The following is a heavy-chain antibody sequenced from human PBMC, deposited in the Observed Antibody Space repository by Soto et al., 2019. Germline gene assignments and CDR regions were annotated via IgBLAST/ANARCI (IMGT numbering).Heavy chain of an antibody. D-gene: IGHD1-26*01. Sequence: GGSLRRSCAASGFTFSNYGMHWVRQAPGKGLEWVAIIWHDGNNKYYADSVRGRFIISRDNSKNRLYLQMNSLRAEDTAVYYCASDLVGASDSYGLDVWGQGTPVTVSS. J-gene: IGHJ6*02. CDR1: GFTFSNYG. CDR2: IWHDGNNK. V-gene: IGHV3-33*01. CDR3: ASDLVGASDSYGLDV.